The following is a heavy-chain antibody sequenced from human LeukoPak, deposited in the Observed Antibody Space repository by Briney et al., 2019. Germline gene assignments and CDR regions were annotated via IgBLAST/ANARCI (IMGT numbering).Heavy chain of an antibody. CDR2: IYSGGNT. J-gene: IGHJ4*02. Sequence: GGSLRLSCAASGFTVSSNYMSWVRQAPGKGLEWVSVIYSGGNTYYADSVKGRFTISRDNSKNTLYLQMNSLRAEDTAVYYCARDGHNDYGTDYWGQGTLVTVSS. V-gene: IGHV3-53*01. CDR1: GFTVSSNY. CDR3: ARDGHNDYGTDY. D-gene: IGHD4-17*01.